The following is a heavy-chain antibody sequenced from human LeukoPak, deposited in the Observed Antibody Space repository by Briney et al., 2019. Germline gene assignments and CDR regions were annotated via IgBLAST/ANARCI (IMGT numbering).Heavy chain of an antibody. J-gene: IGHJ4*02. D-gene: IGHD3-10*01. V-gene: IGHV1-2*02. CDR2: IHPNSGGT. CDR3: ARDYYGSGTYYKDY. Sequence: GASVNVPCKASGYTFTAYYLHWVRQAPGQGLEWMGWIHPNSGGTNYAQNFQGRVSMTTDTSISTVYMELSRLRSDDTAVYYCARDYYGSGTYYKDYWGQGTLVTVSS. CDR1: GYTFTAYY.